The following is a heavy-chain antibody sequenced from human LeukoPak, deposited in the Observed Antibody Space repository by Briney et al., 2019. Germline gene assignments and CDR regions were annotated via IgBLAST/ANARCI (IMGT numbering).Heavy chain of an antibody. CDR3: ARVIGSGWPYYYHGMDV. CDR1: GGSISRGGYS. V-gene: IGHV4-30-2*01. CDR2: IYHSGST. Sequence: SETLSLTCAVSGGSISRGGYSWSWIRQPPGKGLEWIGYIYHSGSTYYNPSLKSRVTISVDRSKNQFSLKLSSVTAADTAVYYCARVIGSGWPYYYHGMDVWGQGTTVTVSS. J-gene: IGHJ6*02. D-gene: IGHD6-19*01.